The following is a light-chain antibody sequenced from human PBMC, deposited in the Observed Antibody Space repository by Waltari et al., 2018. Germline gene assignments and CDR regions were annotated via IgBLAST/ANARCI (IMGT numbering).Light chain of an antibody. J-gene: IGKJ3*01. V-gene: IGKV1-39*01. CDR3: QQSYSTPFT. CDR1: QSISSY. CDR2: AAS. Sequence: DIQMTQSQSSLSASVGDRVTITCQASQSISSYLNWYQQKPGKAPKLLIYAASSLQSGVPSRFSGSGSGTDFTLTISSLQPEDFATYYCQQSYSTPFTFGPGTKVDIK.